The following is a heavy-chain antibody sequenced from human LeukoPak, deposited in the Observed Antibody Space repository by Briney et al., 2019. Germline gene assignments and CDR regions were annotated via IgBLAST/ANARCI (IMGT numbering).Heavy chain of an antibody. J-gene: IGHJ4*02. V-gene: IGHV4-59*01. Sequence: MTSETLSLTCTVSGGSISSYYWSWMRQPPGKGLEWIGYIYYSGSTNYNPSLKSRVTISVDTSKNQFSLKRSSVTAADTAVYYCARDLAAVAYFDYWGQGTLVTVSS. CDR1: GGSISSYY. CDR2: IYYSGST. D-gene: IGHD4-23*01. CDR3: ARDLAAVAYFDY.